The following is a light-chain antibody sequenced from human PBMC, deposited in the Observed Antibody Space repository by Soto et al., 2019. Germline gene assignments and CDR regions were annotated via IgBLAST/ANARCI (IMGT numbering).Light chain of an antibody. CDR3: SSYTGISTVV. J-gene: IGLJ3*02. Sequence: QSVLTQPASVSGSPGQSITISCTGTSGDVGGYNYVSWYQQHPGKAPKLMIYDVSDRPSGVSNRFSGSKSGNTASLTISGLQAEDEADYYCSSYTGISTVVFGGGTKVTVL. V-gene: IGLV2-14*01. CDR1: SGDVGGYNY. CDR2: DVS.